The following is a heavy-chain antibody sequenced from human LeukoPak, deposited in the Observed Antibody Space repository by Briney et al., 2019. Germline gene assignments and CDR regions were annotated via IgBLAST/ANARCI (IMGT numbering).Heavy chain of an antibody. D-gene: IGHD3-3*01. Sequence: PSETLSLTCAVSGGSISSSNWWGWVRQPPGKGLEWIGEIYHSGSTNYNPSLKSRVTISVDKSKNQFSLKLSSVTAADTAVYYCARIPNDYDFWSGYYTGGDSYYWGQGTLVTVSS. V-gene: IGHV4-4*02. CDR3: ARIPNDYDFWSGYYTGGDSYY. CDR2: IYHSGST. J-gene: IGHJ4*02. CDR1: GGSISSSNW.